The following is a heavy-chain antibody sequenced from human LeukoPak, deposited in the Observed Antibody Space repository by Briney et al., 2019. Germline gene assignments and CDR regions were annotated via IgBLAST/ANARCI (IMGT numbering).Heavy chain of an antibody. Sequence: GGPLRLSCAAWGLPLNSYWEHGVPHAPGKGVVGVSRINNDESSTLYAASVKGRFTIPRDNAKNPLYPQMHTLRAEGPAVYYWALLGGGYDFWSGPPLYMDVWGKGTTVTVSS. D-gene: IGHD3-3*01. CDR1: GLPLNSYW. CDR2: INNDESST. CDR3: ALLGGGYDFWSGPPLYMDV. V-gene: IGHV3-74*01. J-gene: IGHJ6*03.